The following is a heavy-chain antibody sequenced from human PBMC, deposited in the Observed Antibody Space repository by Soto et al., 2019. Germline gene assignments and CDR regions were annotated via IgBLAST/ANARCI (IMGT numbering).Heavy chain of an antibody. CDR1: GFTFSGHT. Sequence: EVQLVESGGLLVQPGGSLRLSCVASGFTFSGHTMNWVRQAPGKGLEWVSYIGDSTTTTYYADSVKGRFIMSRDNVKNSVFLQMSSLRDEDTAVYYCARGECTGGICYGMDVWGRGTTVIVSS. CDR2: IGDSTTTT. D-gene: IGHD2-8*02. CDR3: ARGECTGGICYGMDV. J-gene: IGHJ6*02. V-gene: IGHV3-48*02.